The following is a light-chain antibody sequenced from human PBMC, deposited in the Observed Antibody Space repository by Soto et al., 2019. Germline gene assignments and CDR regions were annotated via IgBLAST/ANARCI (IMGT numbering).Light chain of an antibody. CDR2: GAS. V-gene: IGKV3-20*01. CDR3: QQYGSSGYT. Sequence: EIVLTQSPGTLSLSPGERATLSCMASQSVSSSYLAWYQQKPGQAPRLLIYGASSRATGIPDRFSGSGSGTDFTLTISILEPEDCAVYYCQQYGSSGYTFGQGTKLEIK. J-gene: IGKJ2*01. CDR1: QSVSSSY.